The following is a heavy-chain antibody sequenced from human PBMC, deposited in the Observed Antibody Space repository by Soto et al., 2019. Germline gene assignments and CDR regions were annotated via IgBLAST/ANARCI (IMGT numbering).Heavy chain of an antibody. Sequence: ASVKVSCKASGYTFTSYDINWVRLATGQGLEWMGWMNPNSGNTAYAQKLQGRVTITRDTSASTAYMELSSLRSEDTAVYYCARGTPVFFDYWGQETLVTVSS. J-gene: IGHJ4*02. V-gene: IGHV1-8*01. CDR2: MNPNSGNT. CDR1: GYTFTSYD. CDR3: ARGTPVFFDY.